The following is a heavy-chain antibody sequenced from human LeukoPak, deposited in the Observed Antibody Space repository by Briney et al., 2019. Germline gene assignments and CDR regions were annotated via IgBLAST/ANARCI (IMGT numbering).Heavy chain of an antibody. CDR3: TRDAYGSGSSSFDP. CDR2: MNPNSGNT. V-gene: IGHV1-8*01. J-gene: IGHJ5*02. Sequence: ASVKVSCKASGYTFTSYDINWVRQATGQGLEWMGWMNPNSGNTGYAQKFQGRVTITRNTSISTVYMELSSLRSEDTAVYYCTRDAYGSGSSSFDPWGQGTLVSVSS. CDR1: GYTFTSYD. D-gene: IGHD3-10*01.